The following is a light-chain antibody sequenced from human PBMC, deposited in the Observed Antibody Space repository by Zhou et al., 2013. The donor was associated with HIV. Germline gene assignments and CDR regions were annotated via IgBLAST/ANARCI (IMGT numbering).Light chain of an antibody. J-gene: IGKJ1*01. CDR3: QTYRQDSRT. Sequence: DIQMTQSPSSLSASVGDTVTIACRASQGIGDFLAWYQQKPGSVPNVLIYASSTLHSGVSSRFSGSGSGTDFTLTISDLQPEDVGTYYCQTYRQDSRTFGPGTKVEI. V-gene: IGKV1-27*01. CDR2: ASS. CDR1: QGIGDF.